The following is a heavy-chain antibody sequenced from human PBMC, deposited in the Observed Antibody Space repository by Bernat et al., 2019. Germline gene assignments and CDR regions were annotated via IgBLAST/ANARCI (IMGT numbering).Heavy chain of an antibody. Sequence: QLQLQESGPGLVKPSETLSLTCTVSGGSISSSSYYWSWIRQPPGKGLEWIGYIYYSGSTNYNPSLKSRVTISVDTSKNQFSLKLSSVTAADTAVYYCARDLRQAGTDAFDIWGQGTMVTVSS. V-gene: IGHV4-61*01. CDR1: GGSISSSSYY. J-gene: IGHJ3*02. D-gene: IGHD6-19*01. CDR2: IYYSGST. CDR3: ARDLRQAGTDAFDI.